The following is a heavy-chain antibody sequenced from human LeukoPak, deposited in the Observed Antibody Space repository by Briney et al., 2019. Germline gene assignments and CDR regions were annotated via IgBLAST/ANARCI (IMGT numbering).Heavy chain of an antibody. CDR1: GYTFTSYA. V-gene: IGHV1-2*02. Sequence: ASVKVSCKASGYTFTSYAMHWVRQAPGQGLEWMGWINPNSGGTNYAQKFQGRVTMTRDTSISTAYMELSRLRSDDTAVYYCARTAVAYCGGDCRMGYYYYMDVWGKGTTVTISS. CDR3: ARTAVAYCGGDCRMGYYYYMDV. CDR2: INPNSGGT. J-gene: IGHJ6*03. D-gene: IGHD2-21*02.